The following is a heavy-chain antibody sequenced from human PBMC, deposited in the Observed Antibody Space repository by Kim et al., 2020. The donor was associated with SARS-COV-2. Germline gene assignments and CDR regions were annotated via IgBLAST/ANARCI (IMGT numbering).Heavy chain of an antibody. D-gene: IGHD2-15*01. CDR2: IKSKTDGGTT. Sequence: GGSLRLSCAASGFTFSNAWMSWVRQAPGKGLEWVGRIKSKTDGGTTDYAAPVKGRFTISRDDSKNTLYLQMNSLKTEDTAVYYCTTDVWYCSGGSCYPWDYWGQGTLVTVSS. J-gene: IGHJ4*02. CDR1: GFTFSNAW. V-gene: IGHV3-15*01. CDR3: TTDVWYCSGGSCYPWDY.